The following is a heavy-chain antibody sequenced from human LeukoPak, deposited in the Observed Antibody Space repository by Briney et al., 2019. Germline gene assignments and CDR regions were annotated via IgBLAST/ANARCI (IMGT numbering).Heavy chain of an antibody. CDR3: ARSGSSGYYYAGYWFDP. CDR2: IYYSGST. V-gene: IGHV4-59*08. CDR1: GGSISSYY. J-gene: IGHJ5*02. D-gene: IGHD3-22*01. Sequence: PSETPSLTCTVSGGSISSYYWSWIRQPPGKGLEWIGYIYYSGSTNYNPSLKSRVTISVDTSKNQFSLKLSSVTAADTAVYYCARSGSSGYYYAGYWFDPWGQGTLVTVSS.